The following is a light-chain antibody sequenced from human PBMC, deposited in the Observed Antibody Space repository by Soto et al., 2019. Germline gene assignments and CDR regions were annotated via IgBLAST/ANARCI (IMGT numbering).Light chain of an antibody. CDR2: LNSDGSH. CDR1: SGYSTYA. J-gene: IGLJ3*02. V-gene: IGLV4-69*02. CDR3: QTWGAGMPV. Sequence: QLVLAQSPSASASLGASVKLTCTLSSGYSTYAIAWHQQQPEKGPRYLMKLNSDGSHSKGDGIPDRFSGSSSGAERYLTISSLQSEDEGDYYCQTWGAGMPVFGGGTKLTVL.